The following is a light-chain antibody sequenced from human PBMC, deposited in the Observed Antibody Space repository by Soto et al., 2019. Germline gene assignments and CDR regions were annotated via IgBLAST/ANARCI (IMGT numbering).Light chain of an antibody. V-gene: IGKV3-20*01. Sequence: EIVLTQSPGTLSLSPGERATLSCRASQSVSSSYLACYQQKPGQAPRLLISGASSRATGIPDRFSGSRSGSEFSITISRLGPEDFAVYYCQQYGSSTPLYTFGQGTKLEIK. CDR1: QSVSSSY. J-gene: IGKJ2*01. CDR3: QQYGSSTPLYT. CDR2: GAS.